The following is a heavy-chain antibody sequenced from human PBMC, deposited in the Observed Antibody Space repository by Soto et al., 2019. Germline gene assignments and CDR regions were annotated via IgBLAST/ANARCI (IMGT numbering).Heavy chain of an antibody. J-gene: IGHJ4*02. CDR2: IRSSDRFT. CDR3: VRVAHDGSYFDY. CDR1: GFTFSDYF. Sequence: QVQLVESGGAWAKPGGSLRLSCAVSGFTFSDYFMTWIRQAPGKGLEWVSYIRSSDRFTNHADSVKGRFTISRDNANNSLSLEMNDLRAEDTAVYFCVRVAHDGSYFDYWGQGTLVTVSS. D-gene: IGHD3-10*01. V-gene: IGHV3-11*06.